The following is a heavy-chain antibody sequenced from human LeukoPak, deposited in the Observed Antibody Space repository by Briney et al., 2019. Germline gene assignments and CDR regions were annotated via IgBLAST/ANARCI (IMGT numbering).Heavy chain of an antibody. CDR1: GFTFSSFG. D-gene: IGHD3-22*01. V-gene: IGHV3-23*01. J-gene: IGHJ4*02. Sequence: GGSLRLSCAASGFTFSSFGMTWVRQAQAPGKGLEWVSGISGSDGSTYYADSVKGRFTISRDNSKNSLHLQMNSLRAEDTAVYYCARGGGRGDYNERYYFDYWGQGTLVTVSS. CDR3: ARGGGRGDYNERYYFDY. CDR2: ISGSDGST.